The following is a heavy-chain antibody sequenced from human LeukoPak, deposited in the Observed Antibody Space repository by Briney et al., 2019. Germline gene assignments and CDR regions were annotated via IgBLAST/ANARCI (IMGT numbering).Heavy chain of an antibody. CDR2: ISYDGSNK. CDR1: GFTFSSYA. CDR3: ARVPRQSGWYPLSDY. D-gene: IGHD6-13*01. Sequence: PGRSLRLSCAASGFTFSSYAMHWVRQAPGKGLEWVAVISYDGSNKYYADSVKGRFTISRDNSKNTLYLQMNSLRAEDTAVYYCARVPRQSGWYPLSDYWGQGALVTVSS. V-gene: IGHV3-30-3*01. J-gene: IGHJ4*02.